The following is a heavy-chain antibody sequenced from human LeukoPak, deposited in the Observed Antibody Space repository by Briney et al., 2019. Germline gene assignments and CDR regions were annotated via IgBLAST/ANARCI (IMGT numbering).Heavy chain of an antibody. D-gene: IGHD6-19*01. CDR2: IKQDGSEK. V-gene: IGHV3-7*01. J-gene: IGHJ4*02. CDR1: GFTFSNYA. CDR3: ARAQYSSGWGTFLPNFDY. Sequence: GGSLRLSCAASGFTFSNYAMSWVRQAPGKGLEWVANIKQDGSEKYYVDSVKGRFTISRDNAKNSLYLQMNSLRAEDTAVYYCARAQYSSGWGTFLPNFDYWGQGTLVTVSS.